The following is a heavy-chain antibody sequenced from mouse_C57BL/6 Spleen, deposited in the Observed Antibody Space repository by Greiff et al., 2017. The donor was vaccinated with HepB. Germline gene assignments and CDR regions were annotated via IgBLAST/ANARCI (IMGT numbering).Heavy chain of an antibody. D-gene: IGHD2-4*01. V-gene: IGHV1-82*01. CDR1: GYAFSSSW. J-gene: IGHJ4*01. Sequence: QVHVKQSGPELVKPGASVKISCKASGYAFSSSWMNWVKQRPGKGLEWIGRIYPGDGDTNYNGKFKGKATLTADKSSSTAYMQLSSLTSEDSAVYFCARGDYGGGYAMDYWGQGTSVTVSS. CDR2: IYPGDGDT. CDR3: ARGDYGGGYAMDY.